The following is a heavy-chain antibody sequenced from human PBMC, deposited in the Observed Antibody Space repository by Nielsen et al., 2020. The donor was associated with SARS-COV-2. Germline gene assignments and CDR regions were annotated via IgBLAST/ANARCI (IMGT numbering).Heavy chain of an antibody. V-gene: IGHV3-9*01. CDR1: GFSFDDYA. CDR2: ISWNSGSI. D-gene: IGHD3-22*01. Sequence: SLRLSCAASGFSFDDYAMHWVRQAPGKGLEWVSGISWNSGSIVYVDSVKGRFTISRDNAKNSLYLQMNSLRAEDTALYYCAKARAYDTSGYYSITYSFDYWGQGTLVTVSS. CDR3: AKARAYDTSGYYSITYSFDY. J-gene: IGHJ4*02.